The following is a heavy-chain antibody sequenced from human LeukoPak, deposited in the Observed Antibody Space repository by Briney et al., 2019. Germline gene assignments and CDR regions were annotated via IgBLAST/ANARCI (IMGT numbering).Heavy chain of an antibody. J-gene: IGHJ4*02. CDR3: ARSYGDYLDY. V-gene: IGHV3-21*01. D-gene: IGHD4-17*01. CDR2: ISSSSSYI. Sequence: GGSLRLSCAASGFTVSSNYMSWVRQAPGKGLEWVSSISSSSSYIYYADSVKGRFTISRDNAKNSLYLQMNSLRAEDTAVYYCARSYGDYLDYWGQGTLVTVSS. CDR1: GFTVSSNY.